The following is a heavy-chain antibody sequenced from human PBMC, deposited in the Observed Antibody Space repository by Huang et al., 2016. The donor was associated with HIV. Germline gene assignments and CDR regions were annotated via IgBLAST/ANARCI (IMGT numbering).Heavy chain of an antibody. D-gene: IGHD3-3*01. J-gene: IGHJ4*02. CDR2: ISYDEDNK. CDR3: ARGPIRFLAWLLNFDY. CDR1: GFTFSSYG. Sequence: QILLIESGGGVVQPGRSLRLSCAASGFTFSSYGMHWVRQAPSKGLEWVAVISYDEDNKYYADSVRGRFTISRDNSKNTLYLQMNSLRIEDTAVYYCARGPIRFLAWLLNFDYWGQGALVTVSS. V-gene: IGHV3-30*03.